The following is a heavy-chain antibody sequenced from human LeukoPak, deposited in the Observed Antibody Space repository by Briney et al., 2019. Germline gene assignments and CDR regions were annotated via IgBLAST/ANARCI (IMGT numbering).Heavy chain of an antibody. V-gene: IGHV3-23*01. CDR3: AKRWSYCFDY. J-gene: IGHJ4*02. CDR2: ISGSGGST. D-gene: IGHD2-15*01. Sequence: GGSLRLSCAASGFTFSSYAMSWVRQAPGKGLEWVSAISGSGGSTYYADSVKGRFTISRDNPKNTLYLQMNNLRDEDTAVYYCAKRWSYCFDYWGQGTLVTVSS. CDR1: GFTFSSYA.